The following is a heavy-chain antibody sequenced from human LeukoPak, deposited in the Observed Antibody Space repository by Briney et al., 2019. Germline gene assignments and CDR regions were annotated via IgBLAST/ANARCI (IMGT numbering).Heavy chain of an antibody. Sequence: GGSLRLSCAASGFIFSSYGMHWVRQAPGKGLEWVSFIRYDGSNTYYADSVKGRFTISRDNSKNTLYLQMNSLRGEDPAVYFCAKEYGSDYNYFYLMTVWGKGTTVT. V-gene: IGHV3-30*02. CDR2: IRYDGSNT. J-gene: IGHJ6*03. CDR1: GFIFSSYG. D-gene: IGHD4-17*01. CDR3: AKEYGSDYNYFYLMTV.